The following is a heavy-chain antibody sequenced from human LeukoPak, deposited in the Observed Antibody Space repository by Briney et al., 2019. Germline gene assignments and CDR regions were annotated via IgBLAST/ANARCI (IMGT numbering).Heavy chain of an antibody. CDR2: ISSNGGST. CDR1: GFTFSNYG. Sequence: GGSLRLSCAASGFTFSNYGMHWVRQAPGKGLEYVSPISSNGGSTYYANSVKGRFTISRDNSKNTLYLQMGSLRAEDMAVYYCARDPGVVGPQGDYFDYWGQGTLVTVSS. D-gene: IGHD2-15*01. J-gene: IGHJ4*02. V-gene: IGHV3-64*01. CDR3: ARDPGVVGPQGDYFDY.